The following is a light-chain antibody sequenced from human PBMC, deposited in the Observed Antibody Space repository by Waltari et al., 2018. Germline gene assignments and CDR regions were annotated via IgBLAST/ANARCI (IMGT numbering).Light chain of an antibody. V-gene: IGKV3-15*01. CDR1: RSISSD. CDR3: QQYNNWPPYT. CDR2: GAS. J-gene: IGKJ2*01. Sequence: EIVMTQSPATLSVSPGERATLSCRASRSISSDLAWYQQKPGQAPRLLIYGASTRATGIPARFSGSGSGTEFTLTISSLQSEDFAVYYCQQYNNWPPYTFCQGTKLEIK.